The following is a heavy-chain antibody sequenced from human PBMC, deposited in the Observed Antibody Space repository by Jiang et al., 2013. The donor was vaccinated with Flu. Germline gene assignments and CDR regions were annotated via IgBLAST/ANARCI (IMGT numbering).Heavy chain of an antibody. J-gene: IGHJ4*02. V-gene: IGHV1-69*04. Sequence: SGAEVKKPGSSVKVSCKASGGTFSSYAISWVRQAPGQGLEWMGRIIPILGIANYAQKFQGRVTITADKSTSTAYMELSSLRSEDTAVYYCARVPDPVVGATTPDSDYWGQGTLVTVSS. CDR3: ARVPDPVVGATTPDSDY. CDR1: GGTFSSYA. CDR2: IIPILGIA. D-gene: IGHD1-26*01.